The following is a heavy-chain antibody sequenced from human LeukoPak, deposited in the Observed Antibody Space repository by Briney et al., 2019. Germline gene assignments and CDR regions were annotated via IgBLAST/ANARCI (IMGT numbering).Heavy chain of an antibody. J-gene: IGHJ4*02. CDR1: GYTFTSYG. CDR2: ISAYNGNT. D-gene: IGHD3-3*01. V-gene: IGHV1-18*01. Sequence: ASVKVSCKASGYTFTSYGISWVRQAPGQGLEWMGWISAYNGNTNYAQKLQGRVTMTTDTSTSTAYMELRSVRSDDTAVYYCARGEDTYYDFWSGLRGGYYFDYWGQGTLVTVSS. CDR3: ARGEDTYYDFWSGLRGGYYFDY.